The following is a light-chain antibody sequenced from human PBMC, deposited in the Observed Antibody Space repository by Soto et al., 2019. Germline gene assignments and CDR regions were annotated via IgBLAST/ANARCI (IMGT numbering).Light chain of an antibody. Sequence: QAVVTQPPSVSGAPGQRVTISCTGSSSNIGAGYDVHWYQQLPGTAPKLLIHGNRNRPSGVPDRFSGSKSGTSASLAITGLQAEDEADYYCQSYDSSLSAHVVFGGGTKLTVL. CDR3: QSYDSSLSAHVV. V-gene: IGLV1-40*01. CDR2: GNR. J-gene: IGLJ2*01. CDR1: SSNIGAGYD.